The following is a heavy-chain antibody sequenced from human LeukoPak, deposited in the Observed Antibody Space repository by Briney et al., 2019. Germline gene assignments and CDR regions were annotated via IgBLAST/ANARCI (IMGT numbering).Heavy chain of an antibody. Sequence: PGRSLRLSCAAAGFTFRSYGMHWVRQAPGKGLEGVAVIWYDGSNKYYADSVKGRFTISRDNSKNTLYLQMTSLRAEDTAVYYCASNYGPGSYYPDYWGQGTLVTVSS. CDR3: ASNYGPGSYYPDY. J-gene: IGHJ4*02. D-gene: IGHD3-10*01. CDR2: IWYDGSNK. CDR1: GFTFRSYG. V-gene: IGHV3-33*01.